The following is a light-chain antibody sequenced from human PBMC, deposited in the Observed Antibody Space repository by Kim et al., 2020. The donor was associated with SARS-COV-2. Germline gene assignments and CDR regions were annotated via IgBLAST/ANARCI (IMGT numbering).Light chain of an antibody. CDR3: QHDA. CDR2: GAS. Sequence: FPAGLSASAGERVTPSCRASQSVGYNLAWYQQRSGQAPRLLIYGASTRATGIPARFSGSGSGTDFTLTISNLQSEDFAVYYCQHDAFGGGTKLEI. CDR1: QSVGYN. J-gene: IGKJ4*01. V-gene: IGKV3-15*01.